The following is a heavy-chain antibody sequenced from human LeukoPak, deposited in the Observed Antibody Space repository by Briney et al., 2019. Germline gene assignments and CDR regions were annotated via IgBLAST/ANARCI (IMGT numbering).Heavy chain of an antibody. D-gene: IGHD5-24*01. CDR3: ARETYNNYSGMDV. Sequence: ASVKVSCKASGYTFSNYYMHWVRQAPGEGLEWVGVTNPRDGSTTYAQKFQGRVTMSRDTSTSTVHMELSSLRSEDTAVYYCARETYNNYSGMDVWGQGTTVTVSS. J-gene: IGHJ6*02. CDR2: TNPRDGST. V-gene: IGHV1-46*01. CDR1: GYTFSNYY.